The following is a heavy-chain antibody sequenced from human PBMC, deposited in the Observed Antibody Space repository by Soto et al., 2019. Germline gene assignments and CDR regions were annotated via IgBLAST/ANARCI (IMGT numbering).Heavy chain of an antibody. D-gene: IGHD3-10*02. CDR2: IYHSGST. J-gene: IGHJ6*02. CDR3: ASVRGGYYYAMDV. V-gene: IGHV4-4*02. CDR1: GGSISSSNW. Sequence: QVQLQESGPGLVKPSGTLSLTCAVSGGSISSSNWWSWVRQPPGKGLEWIGEIYHSGSTNYNPSLKVRVTISVDKSKNQFSLKLSSVAAADTAVYYCASVRGGYYYAMDVWGQGTTVTVSS.